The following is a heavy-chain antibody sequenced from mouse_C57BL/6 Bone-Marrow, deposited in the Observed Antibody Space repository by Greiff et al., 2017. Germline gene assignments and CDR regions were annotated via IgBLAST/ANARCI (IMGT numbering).Heavy chain of an antibody. CDR3: ARWGLRRRGLGTSYYFDY. V-gene: IGHV1-53*01. Sequence: QVQLQQPGTELVKPGASVKLSCKASGYTFTSYWMHWVKQRPGQGLEWIGNINPSNGGTNYNEKFKSKATLTVDKSSSTAYMQLSSLTSEDTAVYYCARWGLRRRGLGTSYYFDYWGQGTTLTVSS. J-gene: IGHJ2*01. D-gene: IGHD2-2*01. CDR1: GYTFTSYW. CDR2: INPSNGGT.